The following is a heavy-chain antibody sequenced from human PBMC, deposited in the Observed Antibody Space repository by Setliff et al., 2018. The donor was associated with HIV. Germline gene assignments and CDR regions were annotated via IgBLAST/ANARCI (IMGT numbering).Heavy chain of an antibody. CDR1: GASISSHY. V-gene: IGHV4-59*11. J-gene: IGHJ4*02. CDR3: ARSFDILTGDLDY. Sequence: PSETLSLTCTVSGASISSHYWSWIRQSPGRELEWIGYIYSTGSTNYNPSLQSRVSISMDASKNKFSLKVTSVTSADTAVYYCARSFDILTGDLDYWGQGTLVTVSS. D-gene: IGHD3-9*01. CDR2: IYSTGST.